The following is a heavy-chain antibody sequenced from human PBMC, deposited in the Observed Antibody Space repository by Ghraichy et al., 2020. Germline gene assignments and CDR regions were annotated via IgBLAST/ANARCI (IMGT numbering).Heavy chain of an antibody. D-gene: IGHD6-13*01. CDR1: GFTFTTYS. V-gene: IGHV3-30-3*01. Sequence: GESLRLSCAASGFTFTTYSMHWVRQAPGKGLEWVAVISHDGNSKYYADSVKGRFTISRDNSRNTVHLQLNSLRADDTAVYYCARDIKSSSWSYYFYALDVWGQGTTVTVSS. J-gene: IGHJ6*02. CDR2: ISHDGNSK. CDR3: ARDIKSSSWSYYFYALDV.